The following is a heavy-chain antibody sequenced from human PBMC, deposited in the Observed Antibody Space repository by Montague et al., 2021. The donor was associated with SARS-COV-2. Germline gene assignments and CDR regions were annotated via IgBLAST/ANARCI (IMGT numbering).Heavy chain of an antibody. CDR2: IKQDGSEK. J-gene: IGHJ6*03. Sequence: SLRLSCAASGFTFSSYWMSWVRQAPGKGLEWVANIKQDGSEKYYVDSVKGRFTISRDSAKNSLYLQMNSLRAEDTAVYYCAREPGPYYDILTGLTVGYMDVWGKGTTVTVSS. D-gene: IGHD3-9*01. V-gene: IGHV3-7*05. CDR1: GFTFSSYW. CDR3: AREPGPYYDILTGLTVGYMDV.